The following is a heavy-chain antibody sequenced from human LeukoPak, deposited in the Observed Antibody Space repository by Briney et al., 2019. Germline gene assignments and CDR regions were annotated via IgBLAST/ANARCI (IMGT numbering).Heavy chain of an antibody. D-gene: IGHD3-10*02. Sequence: GGSLRLSCAASGFTVSSNYMNWVRQAPGTGLEWVSYISSSGSTIYYADSVKGRFTISRDNANNSLYLQMNSLRAEDTAVYYCAELGITMIGGVWGKGTTVTISS. V-gene: IGHV3-48*03. CDR3: AELGITMIGGV. CDR2: ISSSGSTI. J-gene: IGHJ6*04. CDR1: GFTVSSNY.